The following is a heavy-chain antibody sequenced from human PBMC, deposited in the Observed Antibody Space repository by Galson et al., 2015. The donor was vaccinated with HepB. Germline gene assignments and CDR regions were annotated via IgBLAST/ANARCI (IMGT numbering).Heavy chain of an antibody. V-gene: IGHV1-46*01. CDR3: ARDLPNIVEVPAAPEGMDV. CDR2: INPSGGST. Sequence: SVKVSCKASGYTFTSYYMHWVRQAPGQGLEWMGIINPSGGSTSYAQKFQGRVTMTRDTSTSTVYMELSSLRSEDTAVYYCARDLPNIVEVPAAPEGMDVWGQGTTVTVSS. J-gene: IGHJ6*02. D-gene: IGHD2-2*01. CDR1: GYTFTSYY.